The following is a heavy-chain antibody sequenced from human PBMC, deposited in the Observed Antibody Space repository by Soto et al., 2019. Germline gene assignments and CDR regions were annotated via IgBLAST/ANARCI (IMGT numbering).Heavy chain of an antibody. D-gene: IGHD1-1*01. J-gene: IGHJ4*02. CDR1: GFPFSNYA. Sequence: GGSLGLSFAASGFPFSNYAMHWVRQAPGKGLEWVALTSYDGNNEYYTDSVKGRFTISRDNSKNTLFLQMNSPRPEDTAVYYCAKDKGVFNWATSYSDYWGQGALVTVSS. CDR2: TSYDGNNE. V-gene: IGHV3-30*18. CDR3: AKDKGVFNWATSYSDY.